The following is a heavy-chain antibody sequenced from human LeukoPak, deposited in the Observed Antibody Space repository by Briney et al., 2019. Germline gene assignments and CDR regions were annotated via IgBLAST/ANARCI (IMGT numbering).Heavy chain of an antibody. V-gene: IGHV3-23*01. Sequence: GGSLRLSCAAAGFTFSNYAMSWVRQAPGKGLEWVSAISGRGGDTYYADSVKGRFTVSRDNFRNALYLQMNGLTADDTAKYYCAKEARDILTHRNWGSQFDYWGQGTLVIASS. CDR1: GFTFSNYA. CDR2: ISGRGGDT. J-gene: IGHJ4*02. CDR3: AKEARDILTHRNWGSQFDY. D-gene: IGHD3-9*01.